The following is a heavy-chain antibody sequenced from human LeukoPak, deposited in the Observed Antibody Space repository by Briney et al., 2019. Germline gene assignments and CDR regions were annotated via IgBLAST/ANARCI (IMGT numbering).Heavy chain of an antibody. D-gene: IGHD3-9*01. J-gene: IGHJ4*02. Sequence: SETLSLTCTVSGGSISSYYWSWIRQPPGKGLEWIRYIYYSGSTNYNPSLKSRVTISVKMSKNQFSLKLRSVTAADTAVYYCARVTGYTIEDYFDYWGQGTLVTVSS. V-gene: IGHV4-59*01. CDR3: ARVTGYTIEDYFDY. CDR1: GGSISSYY. CDR2: IYYSGST.